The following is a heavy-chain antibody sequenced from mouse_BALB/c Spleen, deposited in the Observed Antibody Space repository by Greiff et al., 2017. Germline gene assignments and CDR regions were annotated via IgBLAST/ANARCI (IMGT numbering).Heavy chain of an antibody. V-gene: IGHV3-2*02. Sequence: EVQRVESGPGLVKPSQSLSLTCTVTGYSITSDYAWNWIRQFPGNKLEWMGYISYSGSTSYNPSLKSRISITRDTSKNQFFLQLNSVTTEDTATYYCAQGGSRGYFDVWGAGTTVTVSS. CDR2: ISYSGST. J-gene: IGHJ1*01. CDR1: GYSITSDYA. CDR3: AQGGSRGYFDV.